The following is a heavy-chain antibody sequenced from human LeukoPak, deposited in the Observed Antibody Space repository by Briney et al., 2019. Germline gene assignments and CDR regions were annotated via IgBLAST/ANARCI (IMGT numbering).Heavy chain of an antibody. D-gene: IGHD1-1*01. CDR2: MNPNSGNT. Sequence: ASVKVSCKASGYTFTDHYMHWVRQAPGQGLEWMGWMNPNSGNTGYAQKFQGRVTITRNTSISTAYMELSSLRSEDTAVYYCARGELDNIDYWGQGTLVTVSS. CDR1: GYTFTDHY. J-gene: IGHJ4*02. CDR3: ARGELDNIDY. V-gene: IGHV1-8*03.